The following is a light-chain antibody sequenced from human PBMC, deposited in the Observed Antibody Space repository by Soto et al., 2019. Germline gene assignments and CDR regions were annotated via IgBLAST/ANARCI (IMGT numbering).Light chain of an antibody. CDR2: DAS. V-gene: IGKV1-33*01. J-gene: IGKJ4*01. Sequence: IQMTQSPSSLSASVGDRVTITCQATQDIRKYLNWYQQKPGKAPKLLIYDASSLETGVPSRFSGSGSGTDFTLTISSLQPEDFATYYCQQSYSLPLTFGGGTKVEIK. CDR1: QDIRKY. CDR3: QQSYSLPLT.